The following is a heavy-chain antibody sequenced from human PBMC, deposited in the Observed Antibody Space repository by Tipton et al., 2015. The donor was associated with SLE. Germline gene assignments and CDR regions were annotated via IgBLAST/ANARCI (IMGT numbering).Heavy chain of an antibody. CDR2: IYTSGST. Sequence: TLSLTCTVSGGSISSGSYHWSWIRQPAGKGLEWIGRIYTSGSTNYNPSLKSRVTISVDTSKNQFSLKLSSVTAADTAVYYCARDYYYMDVWGKGTTVTVSS. CDR1: GGSISSGSYH. CDR3: ARDYYYMDV. V-gene: IGHV4-61*02. J-gene: IGHJ6*03.